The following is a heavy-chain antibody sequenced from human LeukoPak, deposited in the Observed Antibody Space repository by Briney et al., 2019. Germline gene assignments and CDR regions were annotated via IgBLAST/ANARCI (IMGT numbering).Heavy chain of an antibody. CDR2: TSGSAGTR. CDR1: GFTFSSYS. D-gene: IGHD2-15*01. V-gene: IGHV3-48*04. Sequence: PGGSLRLSCAASGFTFSSYSMNWVRQAPGKGLEWLSYTSGSAGTRYYADSVKGRFTISRDNAKNSLYLQMNSLRAEDTAVYYCAILNRGRCPNWGQGTLVTVSS. J-gene: IGHJ4*02. CDR3: AILNRGRCPN.